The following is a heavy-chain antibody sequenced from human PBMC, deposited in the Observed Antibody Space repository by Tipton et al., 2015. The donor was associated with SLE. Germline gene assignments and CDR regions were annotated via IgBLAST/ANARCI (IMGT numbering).Heavy chain of an antibody. CDR2: INHRENT. V-gene: IGHV4-34*01. J-gene: IGHJ4*02. Sequence: TLSLTCAVYGGSFSGYYWSWIRQPPGKGLEWIGEINHRENTNYIPSLKSRVTISVDTSKNQFSLKLSSVTAADTAVYYCARGAAMFYFDYWGQGTLVTVSS. CDR1: GGSFSGYY. D-gene: IGHD2-2*01. CDR3: ARGAAMFYFDY.